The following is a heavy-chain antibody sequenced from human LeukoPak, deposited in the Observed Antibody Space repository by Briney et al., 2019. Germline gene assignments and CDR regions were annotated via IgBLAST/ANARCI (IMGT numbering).Heavy chain of an antibody. CDR3: ARLYYYDSSGYPAFDY. V-gene: IGHV6-1*01. CDR1: GDSVSSNSAA. D-gene: IGHD3-22*01. Sequence: SQTLSLTCAISGDSVSSNSAAWNWIRQSPSRGLEWLGRTYYRSKWYNDYAVSVKSRITINPDTSKNQFSLQLNSVTPEDTAVYYCARLYYYDSSGYPAFDYWGQGTLVTVSS. CDR2: TYYRSKWYN. J-gene: IGHJ4*02.